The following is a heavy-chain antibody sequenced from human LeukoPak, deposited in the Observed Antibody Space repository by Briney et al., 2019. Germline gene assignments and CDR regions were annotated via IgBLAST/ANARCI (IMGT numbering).Heavy chain of an antibody. J-gene: IGHJ5*02. V-gene: IGHV1-8*01. D-gene: IGHD3-3*01. CDR1: GYTFTSYD. CDR2: MNPNSGNT. CDR3: ARMSYLEWSHTTNWFDP. Sequence: ASVKVSCKASGYTFTSYDINWVRQATGQGLEWMGWMNPNSGNTGYAQKFQGRVTMTRNTSISTAYMELSSLRSEDTAVYYCARMSYLEWSHTTNWFDPWGQGTLVTVSS.